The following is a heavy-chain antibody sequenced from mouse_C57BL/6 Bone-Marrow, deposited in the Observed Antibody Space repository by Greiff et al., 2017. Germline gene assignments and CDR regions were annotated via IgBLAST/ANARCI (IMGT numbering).Heavy chain of an antibody. Sequence: QIQLQQSGAELARPGASVKMSCKASGYTFTSYTMHWVKQRPGQGLEWIGYINPSSGYTKYNQKFKDKATLTADKSSSTAYMQLSSLTSEDSAVYYCARDYYSNVFAYWGQGTLVTVSA. J-gene: IGHJ3*01. V-gene: IGHV1-4*01. CDR1: GYTFTSYT. CDR3: ARDYYSNVFAY. D-gene: IGHD2-5*01. CDR2: INPSSGYT.